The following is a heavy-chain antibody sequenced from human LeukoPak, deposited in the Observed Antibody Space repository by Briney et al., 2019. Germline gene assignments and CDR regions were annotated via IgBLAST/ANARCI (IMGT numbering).Heavy chain of an antibody. V-gene: IGHV3-21*06. CDR1: GFTFSGYS. CDR3: ARSPKGYSYAIDY. J-gene: IGHJ4*02. CDR2: ISPSGTYI. D-gene: IGHD5-18*01. Sequence: GGSLRLSCAASGFTFSGYSMNWVRQAPGEGLEWVSSISPSGTYIYYADSVKGRFTISRDNAKNSLYLQMNSLRAEDTAVYYCARSPKGYSYAIDYWGQGTLVTVSS.